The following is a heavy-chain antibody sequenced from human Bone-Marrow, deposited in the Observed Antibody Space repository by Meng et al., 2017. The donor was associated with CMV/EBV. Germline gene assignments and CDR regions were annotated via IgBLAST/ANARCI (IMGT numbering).Heavy chain of an antibody. D-gene: IGHD6-19*01. CDR2: MSAIGGNI. V-gene: IGHV3-11*04. Sequence: GESLKISCAASGFTFSDYYMSWIRQVPGKGLEWISYMSAIGGNIQYAGSVKGRFTVSRDNAKNSLYLQMNSLRAEDTAVYYCAREIVANSGWWDEDRNGLNYYGMDVWGQGTTVTVSS. J-gene: IGHJ6*02. CDR1: GFTFSDYY. CDR3: AREIVANSGWWDEDRNGLNYYGMDV.